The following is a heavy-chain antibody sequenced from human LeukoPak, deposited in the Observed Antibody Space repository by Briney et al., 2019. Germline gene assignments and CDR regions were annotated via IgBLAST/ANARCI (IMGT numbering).Heavy chain of an antibody. CDR3: ASPYGPSHYYYYGMDV. V-gene: IGHV1-69*04. CDR1: GGTFSSYA. J-gene: IGHJ6*02. Sequence: ASVKVSCKASGGTFSSYAISWVRQAPGQGLEWMGRIIPILGLANYAQKFQGRVTITADKSTSTAYMELSSLRSEDTAVYYCASPYGPSHYYYYGMDVWGQGTTVTVSS. D-gene: IGHD4-17*01. CDR2: IIPILGLA.